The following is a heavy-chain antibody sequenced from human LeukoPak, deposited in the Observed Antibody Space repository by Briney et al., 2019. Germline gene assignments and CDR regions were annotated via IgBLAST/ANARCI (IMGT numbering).Heavy chain of an antibody. CDR3: ARGSQFLDY. CDR1: GYTFTSDY. CDR2: INPSGGRT. D-gene: IGHD5-24*01. V-gene: IGHV1-46*01. J-gene: IGHJ4*02. Sequence: GASVKVSCKASGYTFTSDYIHWVRQAPGQGLEWLGIINPSGGRTTYGQNFQGRVTMTRDTSTSTVYMELSSLRSEDTAVYYCARGSQFLDYWGQGTLVTVSS.